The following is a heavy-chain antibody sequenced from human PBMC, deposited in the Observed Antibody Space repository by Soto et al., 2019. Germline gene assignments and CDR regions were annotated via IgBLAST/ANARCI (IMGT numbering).Heavy chain of an antibody. Sequence: QVQLVQSGAEVKKPGASVKVSCKASGYTFTSYAMHWVRQAPGQRLEWMGWINAGNGNTKYSQKFQGRVTITRDTSASTAYMELSSLRSEDTDVYYCAGRAGGYYYYGMDVWGQGTTVTVSS. D-gene: IGHD2-15*01. CDR1: GYTFTSYA. CDR3: AGRAGGYYYYGMDV. V-gene: IGHV1-3*01. J-gene: IGHJ6*02. CDR2: INAGNGNT.